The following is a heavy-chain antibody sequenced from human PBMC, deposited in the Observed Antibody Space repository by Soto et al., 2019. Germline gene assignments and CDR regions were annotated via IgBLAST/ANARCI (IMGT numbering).Heavy chain of an antibody. CDR2: IYYSGST. D-gene: IGHD3-10*01. CDR3: ASDMVRGVRSLDY. J-gene: IGHJ4*02. CDR1: GGSISSGDYY. V-gene: IGHV4-30-4*01. Sequence: LSLTCTVSGGSISSGDYYWSWIRQPPGKGLEWIGYIYYSGSTYYNPSLKSRVTISVDTSKNQFSLKLSSVTAADTAVYYCASDMVRGVRSLDYWGQGTLVTVSS.